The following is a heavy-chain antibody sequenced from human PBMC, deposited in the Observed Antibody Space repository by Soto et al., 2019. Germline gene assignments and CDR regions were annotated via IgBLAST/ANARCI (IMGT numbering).Heavy chain of an antibody. J-gene: IGHJ4*02. D-gene: IGHD3-10*01. CDR2: IYYSGST. Sequence: SETLSLTCTVSGGSISSGAYYWTWIRQHPGKGLEYIGFIYYSGSTYYNPSLKSRVSISRDTSKNQFSLNLSSVTDADTAVYYCARGSGSYYNIFDYWGQGTLVTVSS. CDR1: GGSISSGAYY. V-gene: IGHV4-31*03. CDR3: ARGSGSYYNIFDY.